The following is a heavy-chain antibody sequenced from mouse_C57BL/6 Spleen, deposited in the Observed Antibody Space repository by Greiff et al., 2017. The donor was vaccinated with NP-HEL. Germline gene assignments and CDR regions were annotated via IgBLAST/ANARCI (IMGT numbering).Heavy chain of an antibody. J-gene: IGHJ3*01. V-gene: IGHV5-15*04. CDR2: ISNLAYSI. CDR1: GFTFTDYG. Sequence: EVMLVESGGGLVQPGGSLKLSCAASGFTFTDYGMAWVRQAPRKGPEWVAFISNLAYSIYYADTVTGRFTISRENAKNTLYLEMSSLRSEDTAMYYCARHNYDYDGGFAYWGQGTLVTVSA. D-gene: IGHD2-4*01. CDR3: ARHNYDYDGGFAY.